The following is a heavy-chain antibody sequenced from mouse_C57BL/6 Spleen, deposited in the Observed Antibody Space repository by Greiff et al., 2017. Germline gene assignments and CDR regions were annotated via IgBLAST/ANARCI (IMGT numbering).Heavy chain of an antibody. CDR2: IYPGNSDT. J-gene: IGHJ3*01. V-gene: IGHV1-5*01. Sequence: EVQLQQSGTVLARPGASVKMSCKTSGYTFTSYWMHWVKQRPGQGLEWIGAIYPGNSDTSYNQKFKGKAKLTAVTSASTSYMELSSLTNEDSAVYYCTSGDYDGTWFAYWGQGTLVTVSA. CDR3: TSGDYDGTWFAY. D-gene: IGHD2-4*01. CDR1: GYTFTSYW.